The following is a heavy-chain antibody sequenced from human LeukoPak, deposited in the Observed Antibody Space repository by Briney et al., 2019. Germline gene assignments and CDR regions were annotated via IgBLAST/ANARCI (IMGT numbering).Heavy chain of an antibody. CDR2: IRNNGGST. CDR3: ARPIYGSADYNGMDV. CDR1: GCSFSGYT. Sequence: PGASLSLSCAASGCSFSGYTMHWVRQPPGKGLEYVSGIRNNGGSTFYAHSVKGRFTNSRDNSKNTFYLQMGSLRADDMAVYYCARPIYGSADYNGMDVWGQGTTVTVSS. J-gene: IGHJ6*01. V-gene: IGHV3-64*01. D-gene: IGHD3-10*01.